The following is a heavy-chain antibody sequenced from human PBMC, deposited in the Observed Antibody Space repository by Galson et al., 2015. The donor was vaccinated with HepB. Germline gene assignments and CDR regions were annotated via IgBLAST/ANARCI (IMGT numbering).Heavy chain of an antibody. CDR3: AKGVRTVTTTYDAFDI. CDR1: GFSFSSLG. D-gene: IGHD4-17*01. Sequence: SLRLSCAASGFSFSSLGMHWVRRAPGKGLEWVAVISNDGSGIFYADSVKGRFTVSRDNSKNTLDLQMNSLRVEDTAVYYCAKGVRTVTTTYDAFDIWGQGTMVTVSS. CDR2: ISNDGSGI. J-gene: IGHJ3*02. V-gene: IGHV3-30*18.